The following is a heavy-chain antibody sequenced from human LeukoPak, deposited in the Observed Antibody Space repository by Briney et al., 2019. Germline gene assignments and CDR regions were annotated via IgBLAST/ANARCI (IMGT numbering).Heavy chain of an antibody. CDR2: ISSSSSYI. D-gene: IGHD3-10*01. Sequence: NPGGSLRLSCAASGFTFSSYSMNWVRQAPGKGLEWVSSISSSSSYIYYADSVKGRFTISRDNAKNSLYLQMNSLRAEGTAVYYCARVSYGSGSYYDYWGQGTLVTVSS. CDR1: GFTFSSYS. V-gene: IGHV3-21*01. CDR3: ARVSYGSGSYYDY. J-gene: IGHJ4*02.